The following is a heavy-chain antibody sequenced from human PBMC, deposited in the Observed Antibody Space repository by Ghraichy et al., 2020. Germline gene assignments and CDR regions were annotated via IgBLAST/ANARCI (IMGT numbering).Heavy chain of an antibody. CDR1: GFTFSSYS. Sequence: GGSLRLSCAASGFTFSSYSMNWVRQAPGKGLEWVSYISSSSSTIYYADSVKGRFTISRDNAKNSLYLQMNSLRAEDTAVYYCARGEWELLAPSQAEYWGQGTLVTVSS. V-gene: IGHV3-48*01. J-gene: IGHJ4*02. CDR3: ARGEWELLAPSQAEY. CDR2: ISSSSSTI. D-gene: IGHD1-26*01.